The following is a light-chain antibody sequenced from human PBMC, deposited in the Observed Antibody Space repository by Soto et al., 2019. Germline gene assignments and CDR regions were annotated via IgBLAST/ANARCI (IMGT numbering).Light chain of an antibody. V-gene: IGLV2-11*01. CDR3: CSYAGSYTWV. J-gene: IGLJ7*01. Sequence: QSALTQPRSVSGSPGQSVTISCTGTRSDIGGYNYVSWYQQHPGKAPKPMIYDVTKRPSGVPDRFSGSKSGNTASLTISGLQAEDKADYYCCSYAGSYTWVFGGGTQLTVL. CDR2: DVT. CDR1: RSDIGGYNY.